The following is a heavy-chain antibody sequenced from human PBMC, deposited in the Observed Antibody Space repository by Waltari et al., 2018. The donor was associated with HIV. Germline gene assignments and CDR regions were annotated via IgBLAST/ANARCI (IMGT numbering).Heavy chain of an antibody. Sequence: EVQLVESGGGLVQPGGSLRLSCAASGFTFRNFWMSWVRQAPGKGLEWVANIKQDGSEKYYVDSVKGRFTISRDNAKNSLYMQMNSLRAEDTAVYYCARPRGYSGYDWSFDLWGQGTVVTVSS. CDR3: ARPRGYSGYDWSFDL. J-gene: IGHJ3*01. V-gene: IGHV3-7*01. CDR2: IKQDGSEK. D-gene: IGHD5-12*01. CDR1: GFTFRNFW.